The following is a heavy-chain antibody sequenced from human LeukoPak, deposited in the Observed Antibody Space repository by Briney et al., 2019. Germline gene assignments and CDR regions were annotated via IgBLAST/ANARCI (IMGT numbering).Heavy chain of an antibody. CDR1: GFTFDDYA. Sequence: TGRSLRLSCAASGFTFDDYAMHWVRQAPGKGLEWVSGISWNSGSIGHADSVKGRFTISRDNAKDSLYLQMNSLRAEDTALYYCAKTSSGYDPFFDYWGQGTLVTVSS. CDR2: ISWNSGSI. V-gene: IGHV3-9*01. D-gene: IGHD5-12*01. CDR3: AKTSSGYDPFFDY. J-gene: IGHJ4*02.